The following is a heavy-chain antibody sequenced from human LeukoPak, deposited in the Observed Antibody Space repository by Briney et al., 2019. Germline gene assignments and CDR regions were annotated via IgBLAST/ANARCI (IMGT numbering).Heavy chain of an antibody. Sequence: GGSLRLSCAASGFTFSTYWMSWVRQAPGKGLEWVANIKQDGSEKYYVDSVKGRFTISRDNAKNSLYLQMNTLRPEDTAVYYCARERQNKDFWSGGDYWGXGTLXTVSS. D-gene: IGHD3-3*01. J-gene: IGHJ4*01. CDR2: IKQDGSEK. CDR3: ARERQNKDFWSGGDY. V-gene: IGHV3-7*01. CDR1: GFTFSTYW.